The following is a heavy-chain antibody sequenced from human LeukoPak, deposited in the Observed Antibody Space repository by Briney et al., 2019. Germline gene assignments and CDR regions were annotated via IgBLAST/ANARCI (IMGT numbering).Heavy chain of an antibody. CDR2: FYHGGST. J-gene: IGHJ3*01. Sequence: SETLSLTCSVSGYSISSGYYWGWIRQPPGQGLEWIGSFYHGGSTYYNPSLKSRVTISVDTSKNQFSLKLISATAADTAVYYCARDGSRWFDPWGQGTMVTVSS. V-gene: IGHV4-38-2*02. D-gene: IGHD3-10*01. CDR3: ARDGSRWFDP. CDR1: GYSISSGYY.